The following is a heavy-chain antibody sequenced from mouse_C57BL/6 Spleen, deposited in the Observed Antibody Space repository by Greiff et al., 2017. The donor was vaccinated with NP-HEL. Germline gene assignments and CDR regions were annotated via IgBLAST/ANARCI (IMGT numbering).Heavy chain of an antibody. CDR2: IDPSDSET. J-gene: IGHJ1*03. CDR1: GYTFTSYW. Sequence: QVQLQQPGAELVRPGSSVKLSCKASGYTFTSYWMHWVKQRPIQGLEWIGNIDPSDSETHYNQKFKDKATLTVDKSSSTAYMQLSSLTSEDSAVYDGARYYYGSSYDWYFDVWGTGTTVTVSS. CDR3: ARYYYGSSYDWYFDV. V-gene: IGHV1-52*01. D-gene: IGHD1-1*01.